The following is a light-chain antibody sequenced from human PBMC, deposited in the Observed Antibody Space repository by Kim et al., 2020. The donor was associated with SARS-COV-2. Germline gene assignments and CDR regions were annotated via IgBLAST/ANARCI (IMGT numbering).Light chain of an antibody. Sequence: ELTQPPSASGTPGHGVTISCSGSSSNIGTNAVNWYRQLPGTAPKLLIYSNNQRPSGVPDRFSGSKSGTSASLAISGLQSEDEADYYCAAWDDSLSGFYVFGTGTKVTVL. CDR2: SNN. CDR3: AAWDDSLSGFYV. V-gene: IGLV1-44*01. CDR1: SSNIGTNA. J-gene: IGLJ1*01.